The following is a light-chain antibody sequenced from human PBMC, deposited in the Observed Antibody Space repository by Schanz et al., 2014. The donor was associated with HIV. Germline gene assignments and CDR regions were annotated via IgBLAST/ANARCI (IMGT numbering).Light chain of an antibody. CDR2: EVD. Sequence: QSALTQPPSASGSPGQSVTISCVGTSSDIGAYDFVSWYQHHPGKAPKLLIYEVDKRPSGVPNRFSGSKSGNAASLTVSGLQADDEADYYCQSYDSSLSGLYVFGTGTKLTVL. V-gene: IGLV2-8*01. CDR1: SSDIGAYDF. J-gene: IGLJ1*01. CDR3: QSYDSSLSGLYV.